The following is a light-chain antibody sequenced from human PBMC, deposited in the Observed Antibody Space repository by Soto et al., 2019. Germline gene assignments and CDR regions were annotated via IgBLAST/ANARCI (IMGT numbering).Light chain of an antibody. CDR1: QDISSF. CDR3: QQINTYPH. CDR2: DAS. J-gene: IGKJ5*01. Sequence: DIQLTQSPSFLSASVGDRVTITFRASQDISSFLAWYQQKSGKAPNLLIYDASTLQSGVPSRFSGSRSGTEFTLTISSLQPEDFATYFCQQINTYPHFGQGTRLEIK. V-gene: IGKV1-9*01.